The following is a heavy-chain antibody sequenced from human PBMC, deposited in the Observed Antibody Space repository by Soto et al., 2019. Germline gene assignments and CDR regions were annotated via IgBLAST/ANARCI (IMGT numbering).Heavy chain of an antibody. CDR3: ATDLEYCSSARCYNAYRFDP. CDR2: ISSSSSYI. Sequence: GGSLRLSCAASGFTFSSYSMNWVRQAPGKGLEWVSSISSSSSYIYYADSVKGRFTISRDNAKNSLYLQMNSLRAEDTAVYYCATDLEYCSSARCYNAYRFDPWGQGTLVTVSS. J-gene: IGHJ5*02. V-gene: IGHV3-21*01. D-gene: IGHD2-2*02. CDR1: GFTFSSYS.